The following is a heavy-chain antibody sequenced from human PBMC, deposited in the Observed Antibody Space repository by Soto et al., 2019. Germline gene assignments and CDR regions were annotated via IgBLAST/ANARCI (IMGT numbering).Heavy chain of an antibody. CDR3: ASRAPYYSGGNWPWGY. D-gene: IGHD2-15*01. Sequence: SQTLSLTCTVSGGSISSSSSSSGWIRQPPGKGLEWIGRISYSGSTYYNPPLKSRVTISVDMSKNQFFVRLRSVSAVDMAFYYCASRAPYYSGGNWPWGYRGQVTLVTVS. J-gene: IGHJ4*02. CDR1: GGSISSSSSS. V-gene: IGHV4-39*01. CDR2: ISYSGST.